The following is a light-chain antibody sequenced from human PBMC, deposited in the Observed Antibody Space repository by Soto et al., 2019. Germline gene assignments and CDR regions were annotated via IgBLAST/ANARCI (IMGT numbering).Light chain of an antibody. Sequence: TESASTLSASPGARAHLSFRASQSVSSKLAWYQQKPGQAPRLLIYGASSRATGIPDRFSGSGSGTDFTLTISRLEPEDFAVYYCQQYGSSPWTCGQGTKGDI. CDR1: QSVSSK. J-gene: IGKJ1*01. CDR3: QQYGSSPWT. V-gene: IGKV3-20*01. CDR2: GAS.